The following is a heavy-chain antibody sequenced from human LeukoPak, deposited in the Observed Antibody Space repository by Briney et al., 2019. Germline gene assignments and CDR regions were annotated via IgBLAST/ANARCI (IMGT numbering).Heavy chain of an antibody. D-gene: IGHD1-14*01. V-gene: IGHV3-7*01. CDR1: GFTFSTFW. CDR3: ARDVDGNLDY. CDR2: MKQDGSAK. J-gene: IGHJ4*02. Sequence: GGSLTLSCVASGFTFSTFWMAWVRQAPGQGLEWVANMKQDGSAKHCVDSVKGRFTISRGNAKNSLYLQMSSLRAEDTAVYYCARDVDGNLDYWGQGTLVTVSS.